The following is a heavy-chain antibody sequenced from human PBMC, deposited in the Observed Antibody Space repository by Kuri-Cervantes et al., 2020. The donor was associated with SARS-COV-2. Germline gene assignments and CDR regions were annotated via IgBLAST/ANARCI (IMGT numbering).Heavy chain of an antibody. J-gene: IGHJ4*02. V-gene: IGHV3-23*01. CDR1: GFTFSSYA. CDR2: ISGSGGST. D-gene: IGHD3-22*01. CDR3: AKDHQYYYDSSGYYYFGY. Sequence: GESLKISCAASGFTFSSYAMSWVRQAPGKGLEWVPAISGSGGSTYYADSVKGRFTISRDNPKNTLYLQMNSLRAEDTAVYYCAKDHQYYYDSSGYYYFGYWGQGTLVTVSS.